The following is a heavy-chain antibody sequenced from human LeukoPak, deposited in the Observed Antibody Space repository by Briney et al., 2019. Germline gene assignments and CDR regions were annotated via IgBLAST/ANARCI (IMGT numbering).Heavy chain of an antibody. CDR2: ISAYNGNT. Sequence: ASVKVSCKASGYTFTSYGISWVRQAPGQGLEWMGWISAYNGNTNYAQKLQGRVTMTTDTSTSTAYMELRSLRSDDTAVYYCARENTMVRRGYYYYGMDVWGQGTTVTVSS. V-gene: IGHV1-18*01. J-gene: IGHJ6*02. CDR1: GYTFTSYG. CDR3: ARENTMVRRGYYYYGMDV. D-gene: IGHD3-10*01.